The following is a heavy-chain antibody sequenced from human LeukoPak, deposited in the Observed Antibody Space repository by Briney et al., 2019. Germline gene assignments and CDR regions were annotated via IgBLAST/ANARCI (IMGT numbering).Heavy chain of an antibody. Sequence: RAGGSLRLSCAASGCTFDEYGMTWVRQGPGKGLEWVSGINWSGDSTEYSDSVKGRFTISRDNAKNSLYLQMNSLRAEDTASYYCTRRTYGATAGRGDPYYFNNWGQGILVTASS. CDR3: TRRTYGATAGRGDPYYFNN. D-gene: IGHD6-13*01. CDR2: INWSGDST. CDR1: GCTFDEYG. J-gene: IGHJ4*02. V-gene: IGHV3-20*04.